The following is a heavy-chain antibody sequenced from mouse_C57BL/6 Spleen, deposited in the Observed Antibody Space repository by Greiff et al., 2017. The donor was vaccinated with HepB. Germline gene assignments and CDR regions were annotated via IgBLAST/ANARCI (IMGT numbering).Heavy chain of an antibody. CDR1: GYTFTSYW. D-gene: IGHD2-2*01. J-gene: IGHJ1*03. CDR2: IYPGSGST. CDR3: AREGGYDMYFDV. Sequence: VQLQQPGAELVKPGASVKMSCKASGYTFTSYWITWVKQRPGQGLEWIGDIYPGSGSTNYNEKFKSKATLTVDTSSSTAYMQLSSLTSEDSAVYYCAREGGYDMYFDVWGTGTTVTVSS. V-gene: IGHV1-55*01.